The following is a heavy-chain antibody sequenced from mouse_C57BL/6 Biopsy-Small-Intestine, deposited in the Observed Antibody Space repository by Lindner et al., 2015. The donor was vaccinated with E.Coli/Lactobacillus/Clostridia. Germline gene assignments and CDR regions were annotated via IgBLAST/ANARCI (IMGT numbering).Heavy chain of an antibody. J-gene: IGHJ4*01. CDR2: ISSGSSTI. D-gene: IGHD2-1*01. CDR1: GFTFSDYG. V-gene: IGHV5-17*03. Sequence: VQLQESGGGLVKPGGSLKLSCAASGFTFSDYGMHWVRQAPEKGLEWVAYISSGSSTIYYADTVKGRFTISRDNAKNTLYLQMSSLKSEDTAMYYCARDYGNYYAMDYWGQGTSVTVSS. CDR3: ARDYGNYYAMDY.